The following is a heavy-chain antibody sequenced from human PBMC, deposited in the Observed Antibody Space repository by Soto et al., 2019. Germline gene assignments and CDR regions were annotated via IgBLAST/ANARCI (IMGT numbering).Heavy chain of an antibody. CDR1: GASVSTSTYH. Sequence: QLQLQESGPGLVKPSETLSLTCTISGASVSTSTYHWGWMRQPPGKGLEWIGTVYYDGSPYYNPYLKSRVTISVDTSMNQFSLKVTSVTAADTAVYYCARHGAAVLYYYGMDVWGQGTTVTVSS. CDR2: VYYDGSP. J-gene: IGHJ6*02. CDR3: ARHGAAVLYYYGMDV. D-gene: IGHD6-13*01. V-gene: IGHV4-39*01.